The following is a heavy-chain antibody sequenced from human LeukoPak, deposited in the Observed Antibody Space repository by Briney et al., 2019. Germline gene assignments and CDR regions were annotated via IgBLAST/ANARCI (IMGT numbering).Heavy chain of an antibody. CDR2: IYSGGTT. D-gene: IGHD6-13*01. CDR3: ARGGYSSSYYFDY. Sequence: RGSLRLSCAASGLTVSSNYMSWVRRAPGKGLEWVSIIYSGGTTYYADSVKGRFTISRDNSENTLYLQMNSLRAEDTAVYYCARGGYSSSYYFDYWGQGTLVTVSS. V-gene: IGHV3-53*01. CDR1: GLTVSSNY. J-gene: IGHJ4*02.